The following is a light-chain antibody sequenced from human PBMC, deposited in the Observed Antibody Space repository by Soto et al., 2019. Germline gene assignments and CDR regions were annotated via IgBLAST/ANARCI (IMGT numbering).Light chain of an antibody. V-gene: IGKV3-11*01. J-gene: IGKJ1*01. CDR1: QSVSSN. CDR3: QQRDNWPWT. CDR2: DAS. Sequence: ETVLTQSPATLSLSPGERATLSCRASQSVSSNLAWYQHRPGQAPRILIYDASTRATGIPGRFSGSGSGTDVTLTISNLEPEDFVVYYCQQRDNWPWTCGQGARVEIK.